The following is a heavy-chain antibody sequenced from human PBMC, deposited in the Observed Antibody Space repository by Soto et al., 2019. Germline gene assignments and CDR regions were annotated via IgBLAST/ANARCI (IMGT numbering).Heavy chain of an antibody. V-gene: IGHV3-48*02. D-gene: IGHD1-26*01. J-gene: IGHJ4*02. Sequence: GSLRLSCAASGFTFSTFSMNWVRQAPGKGLEWLSYIGGSGGSISYADSVKGRFTISRDNGKNTLYLQMSSLRDEDTAVYYCARDLAWAFDSWGQGALVTVSS. CDR3: ARDLAWAFDS. CDR2: IGGSGGSI. CDR1: GFTFSTFS.